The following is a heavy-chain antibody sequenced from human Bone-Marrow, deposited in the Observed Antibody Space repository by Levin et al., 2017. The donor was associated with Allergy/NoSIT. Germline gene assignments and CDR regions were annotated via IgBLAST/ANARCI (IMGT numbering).Heavy chain of an antibody. CDR3: AKDLEYGLTPQRTNYYYYGMDV. J-gene: IGHJ6*02. Sequence: GGSLRLSCAASGFTFSSYGMHWVRQAPGKGLEWVAVISYDGSNKYYADSVKGRFTISRDNSKNTLYLQMNSLRAEDTAVYYCAKDLEYGLTPQRTNYYYYGMDVWGQGTTVTVSS. CDR2: ISYDGSNK. V-gene: IGHV3-30*18. CDR1: GFTFSSYG. D-gene: IGHD2/OR15-2a*01.